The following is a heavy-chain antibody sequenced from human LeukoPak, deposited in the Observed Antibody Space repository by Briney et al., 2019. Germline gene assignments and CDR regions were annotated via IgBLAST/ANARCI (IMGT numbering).Heavy chain of an antibody. J-gene: IGHJ4*02. CDR1: GGSISSYY. CDR3: ARDSGTTVTTLGHPFDY. Sequence: PSETLSLTCTVSGGSISSYYWSWTRQPAGKGLEWIGRIYTSGSTNYNPSLKSRVTMSVDTSKNQFSLKLSSVTAADTAVYYCARDSGTTVTTLGHPFDYWGQGTLVTVSS. CDR2: IYTSGST. D-gene: IGHD4-17*01. V-gene: IGHV4-4*07.